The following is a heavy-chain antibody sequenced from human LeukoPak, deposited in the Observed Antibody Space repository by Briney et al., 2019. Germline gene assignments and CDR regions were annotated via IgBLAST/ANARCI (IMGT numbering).Heavy chain of an antibody. CDR1: GFTFSNYE. V-gene: IGHV3-48*03. CDR3: AELGITMIGGV. J-gene: IGHJ6*04. D-gene: IGHD3-10*02. Sequence: GGSLRLSCAASGFTFSNYEMNWVRQAPGKGLEWVSYISNRGTTIYYADSVKGRFSISRDNAKNSVYLQMNGLRAEDTAVYYCAELGITMIGGVWGKGTTITISS. CDR2: ISNRGTTI.